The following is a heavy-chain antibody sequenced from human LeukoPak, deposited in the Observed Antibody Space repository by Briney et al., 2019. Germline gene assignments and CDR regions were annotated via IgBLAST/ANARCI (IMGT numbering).Heavy chain of an antibody. CDR2: INHSGST. V-gene: IGHV4-34*01. J-gene: IGHJ5*02. CDR1: GGSFSGYY. CDR3: ARHYYGSGSST. Sequence: SETLSLTCAVYGGSFSGYYWSWIRQPPGKGLEWIGEINHSGSTNYNPSLKSRVTISVDTSKNQFSLKLSSVTAADTAVYYCARHYYGSGSSTWGQGTLVTVSS. D-gene: IGHD3-10*01.